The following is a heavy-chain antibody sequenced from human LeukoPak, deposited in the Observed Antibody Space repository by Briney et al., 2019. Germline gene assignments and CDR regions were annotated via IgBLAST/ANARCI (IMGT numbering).Heavy chain of an antibody. D-gene: IGHD6-13*01. Sequence: GGSLRLSCAASGFTFSSYAMHWVRQAPGKGLEWVAVISYDGSNKYYADSVKGRFTISRDNSKNTLYLQMNSLRAEDTAVYYCARAQQLVPRTYYYYGMDIWGKGTTVTVSS. V-gene: IGHV3-30*04. J-gene: IGHJ6*04. CDR1: GFTFSSYA. CDR3: ARAQQLVPRTYYYYGMDI. CDR2: ISYDGSNK.